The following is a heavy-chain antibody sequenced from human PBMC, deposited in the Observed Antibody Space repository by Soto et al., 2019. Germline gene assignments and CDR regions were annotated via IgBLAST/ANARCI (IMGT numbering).Heavy chain of an antibody. CDR1: GGSVSGCY. V-gene: IGHV4-59*02. J-gene: IGHJ6*02. D-gene: IGHD3-16*01. Sequence: SETLSLTCTVSGGSVSGCYWTWIRQSPGKGLEWIGYIYYTGATNYNPSLKSRGIISIDTSNNQFSLKLTSLTAADTAVYFCARGGGAIPSYYYGMDVWGQGTTVT. CDR3: ARGGGAIPSYYYGMDV. CDR2: IYYTGAT.